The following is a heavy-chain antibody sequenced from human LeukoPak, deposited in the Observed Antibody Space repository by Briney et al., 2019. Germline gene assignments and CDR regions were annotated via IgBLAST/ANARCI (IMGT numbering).Heavy chain of an antibody. J-gene: IGHJ4*02. CDR3: ARRGFSRRVVPAAIPHEPLDY. Sequence: SETLSLTCAVYGGTFSGYYWGWIRQPPGKGLEWIGSIYYSGSTYYNPSLKSRVTISVDTSKNQFSLKLSSVTAADTAVYYCARRGFSRRVVPAAIPHEPLDYWGQGTLVTVSS. D-gene: IGHD2-2*01. V-gene: IGHV4-39*01. CDR2: IYYSGST. CDR1: GGTFSGYY.